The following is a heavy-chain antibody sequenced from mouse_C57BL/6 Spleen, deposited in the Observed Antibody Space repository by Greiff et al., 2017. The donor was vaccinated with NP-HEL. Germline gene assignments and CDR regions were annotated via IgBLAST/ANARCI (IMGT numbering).Heavy chain of an antibody. Sequence: EVKLQESGGGLVKPGGSLKLSCAASGFTFSSYAMSWVRQTPEKRLEWVATISDGGSYTYYPDNVKGRFTISRDNAKNNLYLQMSHLKSEDTAMYYCAREYYGSSSYGYFDVWGTGTTVTVSS. CDR2: ISDGGSYT. J-gene: IGHJ1*03. D-gene: IGHD1-1*01. CDR3: AREYYGSSSYGYFDV. CDR1: GFTFSSYA. V-gene: IGHV5-4*01.